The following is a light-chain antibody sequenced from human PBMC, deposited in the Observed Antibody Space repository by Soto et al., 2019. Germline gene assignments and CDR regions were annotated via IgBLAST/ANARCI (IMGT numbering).Light chain of an antibody. CDR2: GAS. CDR1: QSVSSSF. V-gene: IGKV3-20*01. J-gene: IGKJ4*01. CDR3: QQYGSSPLLT. Sequence: ELVLTQSPGTLSLSPGERATLSCRASQSVSSSFLAWYQQKPGQAPRLLIYGASRRATGIPDRFSGTGSGTDFTLTISRVEPEDFAVYDCQQYGSSPLLTFGGGTKVEIK.